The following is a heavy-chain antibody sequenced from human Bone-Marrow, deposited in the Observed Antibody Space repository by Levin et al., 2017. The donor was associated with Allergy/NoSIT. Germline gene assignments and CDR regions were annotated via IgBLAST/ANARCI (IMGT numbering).Heavy chain of an antibody. CDR1: GFTFSSYA. CDR2: ISSTGSSP. V-gene: IGHV3-23*01. D-gene: IGHD4-11*01. Sequence: GGSLRLSCAASGFTFSSYAMTWVRQAPGKGLEWVADISSTGSSPHYADSVKGRFTISRDDSKRTLYLQMNSLRAEDTAVYYCAKAVLPTANYFYYMDVWGKGTTVIVSS. CDR3: AKAVLPTANYFYYMDV. J-gene: IGHJ6*03.